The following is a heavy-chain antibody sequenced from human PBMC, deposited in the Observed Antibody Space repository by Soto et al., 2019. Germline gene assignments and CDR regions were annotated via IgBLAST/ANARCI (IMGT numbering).Heavy chain of an antibody. V-gene: IGHV5-51*01. J-gene: IGHJ3*02. CDR3: ARPRSGDPVLDAFDI. Sequence: GESLKISCKGSGYSFTSYWIGWVRQMPGKGLEWMGIIYPGDSDTRYSPSFQGQVTISADNSISTAYLQWSSLKASDTAMYYCARPRSGDPVLDAFDIWGQGTMVTVSS. CDR2: IYPGDSDT. CDR1: GYSFTSYW. D-gene: IGHD7-27*01.